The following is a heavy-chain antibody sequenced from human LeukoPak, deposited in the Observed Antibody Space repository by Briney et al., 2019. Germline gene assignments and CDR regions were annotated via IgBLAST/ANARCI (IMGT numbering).Heavy chain of an antibody. CDR1: GYSFTTYW. Sequence: GESLKISCKGSGYSFTTYWIGWVRQMSGKGLEWMGIIYPRDSDTTCSPSFQGQVTISADKSISTAYLQWSSLKASDTAMYFCARHAGGYCSSTGCFIDYWGQGTLVTVSS. CDR3: ARHAGGYCSSTGCFIDY. CDR2: IYPRDSDT. V-gene: IGHV5-51*01. J-gene: IGHJ4*02. D-gene: IGHD2-2*01.